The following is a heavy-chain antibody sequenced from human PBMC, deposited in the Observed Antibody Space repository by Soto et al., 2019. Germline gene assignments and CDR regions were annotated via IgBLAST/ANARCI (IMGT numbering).Heavy chain of an antibody. CDR2: ISNDENIK. V-gene: IGHV3-33*01. D-gene: IGHD5-12*01. Sequence: GGSLRLSCVASGFNFGNFGMHWVRQAPGKGLEWLTVISNDENIKQDSVRGRFAIARDNSKNTLYLHLTSLRAEDTAIYYCARGHRGVLDYWGQGTLVTVS. CDR1: GFNFGNFG. J-gene: IGHJ4*02. CDR3: ARGHRGVLDY.